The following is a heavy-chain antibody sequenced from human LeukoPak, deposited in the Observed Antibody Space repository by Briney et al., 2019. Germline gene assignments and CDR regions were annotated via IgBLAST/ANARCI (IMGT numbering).Heavy chain of an antibody. CDR2: ISAYNGNT. J-gene: IGHJ4*02. Sequence: ASVKVSCKASGYTFTSYGISWVRQAPGQGLEWMGWISAYNGNTNYAQKLQGRVTMTTDTSTSTAYVELRSLRSDDTAVYYCARDGKYSYGYGVIVNFDYWGQGTLVTVSS. D-gene: IGHD5-18*01. CDR3: ARDGKYSYGYGVIVNFDY. V-gene: IGHV1-18*01. CDR1: GYTFTSYG.